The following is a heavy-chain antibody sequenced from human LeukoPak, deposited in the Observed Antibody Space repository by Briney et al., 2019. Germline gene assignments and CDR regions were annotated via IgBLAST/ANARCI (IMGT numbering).Heavy chain of an antibody. CDR3: TTPGSYQTHIDY. CDR2: IKSKTDGGTT. Sequence: GGSLRLSRAASGFTFSNAWMSWVRQAPGKGLEWVGRIKSKTDGGTTDCAAPVKGRFTISRDDSKNTLYLQMNSLKTEDTAVYYCTTPGSYQTHIDYWGQGTLVTVSS. CDR1: GFTFSNAW. J-gene: IGHJ4*02. V-gene: IGHV3-15*01. D-gene: IGHD1-26*01.